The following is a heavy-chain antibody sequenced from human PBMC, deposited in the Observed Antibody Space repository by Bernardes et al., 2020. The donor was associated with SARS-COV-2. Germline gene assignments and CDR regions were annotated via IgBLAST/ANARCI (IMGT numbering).Heavy chain of an antibody. D-gene: IGHD2-15*01. V-gene: IGHV7-4-1*02. CDR3: AREGGLGYCSGGSCFGIDYYYYMDV. CDR2: INTNTGNP. CDR1: GYTFTSYA. J-gene: IGHJ6*03. Sequence: ASVKVSCKASGYTFTSYAMNWVRQAPGQGLEWMGWINTNTGNPTYAQGFTGRFVFSLDTSVSTAYLQISSLKAEDTAVYYCAREGGLGYCSGGSCFGIDYYYYMDVWGKGTTVTVSS.